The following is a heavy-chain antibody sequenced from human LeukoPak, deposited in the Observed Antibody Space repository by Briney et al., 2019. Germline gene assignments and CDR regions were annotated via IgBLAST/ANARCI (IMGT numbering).Heavy chain of an antibody. CDR2: ISDDGSVT. J-gene: IGHJ2*01. CDR1: GLTFSRSW. CDR3: AKEYSHGNWYFDH. D-gene: IGHD5-18*01. Sequence: GGSLRLSCAASGLTFSRSWINWVRQAPGKGLVWVSRISDDGSVTNYADSVKGRFTISRDNSINTLYVRMNSLRADDTAVYYCAKEYSHGNWYFDHWGRGTLVTVSS. V-gene: IGHV3-74*01.